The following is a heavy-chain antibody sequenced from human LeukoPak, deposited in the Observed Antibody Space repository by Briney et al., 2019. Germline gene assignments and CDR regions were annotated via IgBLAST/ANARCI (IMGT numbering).Heavy chain of an antibody. CDR3: ARGPYYDSWSGAGY. V-gene: IGHV1-18*01. J-gene: IGHJ4*02. Sequence: ASVKVPCKASGYTFRDFGISWVRQAPGQGLEWMGWITTYNGNTNYIQKLQGRVTMTTDTSTSTAYMELRSLRSDDTAVYYCARGPYYDSWSGAGYWGQGTLVTVSS. D-gene: IGHD3-3*01. CDR1: GYTFRDFG. CDR2: ITTYNGNT.